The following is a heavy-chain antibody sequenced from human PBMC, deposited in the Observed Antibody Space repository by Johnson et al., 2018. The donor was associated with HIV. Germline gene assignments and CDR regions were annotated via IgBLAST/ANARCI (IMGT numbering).Heavy chain of an antibody. CDR3: AKLIVNWNYDEEASRDFDI. CDR2: ISGGCSAI. V-gene: IGHV3-11*04. CDR1: GFTFSDYY. D-gene: IGHD1-7*01. J-gene: IGHJ3*02. Sequence: QVQLVESGGGLVKPGGSLRLSCAVSGFTFSDYYMSWLRQAPGKGLEWISYISGGCSAIYYADSVRGRFTISRDNAKNSLYLQMNSLRTEDAALYYCAKLIVNWNYDEEASRDFDIWGQGTMVTVSS.